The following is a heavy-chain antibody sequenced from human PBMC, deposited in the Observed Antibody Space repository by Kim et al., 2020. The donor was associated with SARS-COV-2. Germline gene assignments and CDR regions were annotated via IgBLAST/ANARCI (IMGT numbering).Heavy chain of an antibody. CDR1: GYTFTSYN. D-gene: IGHD3-9*01. J-gene: IGHJ4*02. CDR2: MNPNSGNT. Sequence: ASVKVSCKASGYTFTSYNINWVRQATGQGLEWMGWMNPNSGNTGYAQKFQGRVTMTRNTSISTAYMELSSLRSEDTAVYYCARGQYDILTGYYFPLPYFDDWGQGTLVTVSS. V-gene: IGHV1-8*01. CDR3: ARGQYDILTGYYFPLPYFDD.